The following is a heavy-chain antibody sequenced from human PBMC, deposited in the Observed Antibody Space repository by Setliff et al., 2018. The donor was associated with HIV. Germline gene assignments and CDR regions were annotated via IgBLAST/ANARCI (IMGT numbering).Heavy chain of an antibody. V-gene: IGHV4-61*09. J-gene: IGHJ4*02. D-gene: IGHD3-10*01. CDR1: GDSITSDAFY. CDR2: IYTNGGA. CDR3: ARDRYYGSGSYYNYFDY. Sequence: SETLSLTCTVSGDSITSDAFYWTWVRQPAGKGLEWIGHIYTNGGADYNSSLKSRVTISMDAPKNQFSLKLTSVTAADTVVYYCARDRYYGSGSYYNYFDYWGQGILVTVSS.